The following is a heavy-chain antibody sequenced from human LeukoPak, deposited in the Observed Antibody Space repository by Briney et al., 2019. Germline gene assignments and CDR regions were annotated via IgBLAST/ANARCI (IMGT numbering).Heavy chain of an antibody. CDR1: GGTFSSYA. D-gene: IGHD4-23*01. CDR3: ARDCRLLTTVAQDAFDI. J-gene: IGHJ3*02. Sequence: SEKVSCKASGGTFSSYAISWVRQAPGQGLEWMGGIIPIFGTTNYAQKFQGRVTISTDESTSTAYMELSSLRSEDTAVYYCARDCRLLTTVAQDAFDIWGQGTMVTVSS. V-gene: IGHV1-69*05. CDR2: IIPIFGTT.